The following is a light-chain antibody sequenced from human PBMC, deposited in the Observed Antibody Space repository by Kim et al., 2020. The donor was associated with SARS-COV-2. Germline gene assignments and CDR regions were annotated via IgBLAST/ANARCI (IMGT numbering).Light chain of an antibody. CDR2: DVS. CDR3: SSYTSSSTAV. CDR1: SSDVGGYND. J-gene: IGLJ2*01. V-gene: IGLV2-14*03. Sequence: GQSIPISCTGTSSDVGGYNDVSWYQQHPGKAPKLMIYDVSRRPSGVSDRFSGSKSGKTASLTISGLQAEDEADYYCSSYTSSSTAVFGGGTKLTVL.